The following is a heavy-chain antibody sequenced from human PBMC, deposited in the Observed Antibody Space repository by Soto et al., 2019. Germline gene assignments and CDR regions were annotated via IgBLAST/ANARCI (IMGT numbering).Heavy chain of an antibody. J-gene: IGHJ5*02. CDR3: ARGAGRYSSGWYVPHWFDP. CDR1: GGSFSGYY. CDR2: INHSGST. D-gene: IGHD6-19*01. V-gene: IGHV4-34*01. Sequence: SETLSLTCAVYGGSFSGYYWSWIRQPPGKGLEWIGEINHSGSTNYNPSLKSRVTISVDTSKNQFSLKLSSVTAADTAVYYCARGAGRYSSGWYVPHWFDPWGQGTLVTVSS.